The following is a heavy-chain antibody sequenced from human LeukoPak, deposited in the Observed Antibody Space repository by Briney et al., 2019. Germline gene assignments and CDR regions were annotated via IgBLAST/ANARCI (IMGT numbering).Heavy chain of an antibody. D-gene: IGHD2-15*01. Sequence: PSETLSLTCTVSGGSVSSGSYYWSWIRQPPGKGLEWIGYISYSGSTYYNPSLKSRVTISVDRSKNQFSLKLSSVTAADTAVYYCASQTTRGYNWFDPWGQGTLVTVSS. V-gene: IGHV4-61*01. CDR2: ISYSGST. CDR3: ASQTTRGYNWFDP. J-gene: IGHJ5*02. CDR1: GGSVSSGSYY.